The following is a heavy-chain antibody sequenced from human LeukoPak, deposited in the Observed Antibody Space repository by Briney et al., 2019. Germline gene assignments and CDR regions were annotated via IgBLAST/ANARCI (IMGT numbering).Heavy chain of an antibody. CDR3: ARERTRGCNGDICLDGFDI. CDR2: IGVDDDT. J-gene: IGHJ3*02. CDR1: GFTFDDYA. Sequence: GGSLRLSCAASGFTFDDYAMHWVRHSAGKGLEWVSAIGVDDDTYYSASVKGRFTISRENARNSLYLQMNSLRAEDTAVYYCARERTRGCNGDICLDGFDIWGRGTKVTVSS. V-gene: IGHV3-13*01. D-gene: IGHD2-15*01.